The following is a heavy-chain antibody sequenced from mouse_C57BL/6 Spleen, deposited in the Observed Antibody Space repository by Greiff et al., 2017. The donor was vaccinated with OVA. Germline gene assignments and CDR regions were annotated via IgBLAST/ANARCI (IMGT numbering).Heavy chain of an antibody. Sequence: QVQLQQSGAELVRPGASVTLSCKASRYTFTDYEMHWVKQTPVHGLEWIGAIDPETGGTAYNQKFKGKAILTADKSSSTAYMELRSLTSEDSAVYYCTRGPHKDWYFDVWGTETTVTVSS. CDR3: TRGPHKDWYFDV. V-gene: IGHV1-15*01. CDR1: RYTFTDYE. CDR2: IDPETGGT. J-gene: IGHJ1*03.